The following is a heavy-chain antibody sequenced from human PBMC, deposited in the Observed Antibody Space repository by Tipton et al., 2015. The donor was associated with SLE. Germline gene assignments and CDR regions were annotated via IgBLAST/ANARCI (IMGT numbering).Heavy chain of an antibody. V-gene: IGHV4-59*01. CDR1: GGSISSYY. CDR3: AGGYSSSWYAFDI. CDR2: IYYSGST. Sequence: TLSLTCTVSGGSISSYYWSWIRQPPGKGLEWIGYIYYSGSTNYNPFLKSRVTISVDTSKNQFSLKLSSVTAADTAVYYCAGGYSSSWYAFDIWGQGTMVTVSS. D-gene: IGHD6-13*01. J-gene: IGHJ3*02.